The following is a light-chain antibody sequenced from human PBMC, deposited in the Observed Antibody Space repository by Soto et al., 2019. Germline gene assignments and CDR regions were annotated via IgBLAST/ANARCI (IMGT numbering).Light chain of an antibody. Sequence: DIPMTQSPSSLSASVGDRVTITCRASHDISNSLAWYQQKPGQVPKLVIFAASTLQSGVPSRFSGSGSGTDFTLTINSLQPEDVATYYCQKYNGAPPLFTFGPGIKVDIK. CDR1: HDISNS. J-gene: IGKJ3*01. V-gene: IGKV1-27*01. CDR2: AAS. CDR3: QKYNGAPPLFT.